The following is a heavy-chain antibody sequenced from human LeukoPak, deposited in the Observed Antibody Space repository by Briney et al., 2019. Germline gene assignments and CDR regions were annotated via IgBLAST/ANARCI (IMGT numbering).Heavy chain of an antibody. J-gene: IGHJ6*02. V-gene: IGHV4-59*08. CDR3: ARHEYSSSWYPGYYYGMDV. Sequence: SETLSLTCTVSGGSISSYYWSWIRQPPGKGPEWIGYIYYSGSTNYNPSLKSRVTISVDTSKNQFSLKLSSVTAADTAVYYCARHEYSSSWYPGYYYGMDVWGQGTTVTVSS. CDR2: IYYSGST. D-gene: IGHD6-13*01. CDR1: GGSISSYY.